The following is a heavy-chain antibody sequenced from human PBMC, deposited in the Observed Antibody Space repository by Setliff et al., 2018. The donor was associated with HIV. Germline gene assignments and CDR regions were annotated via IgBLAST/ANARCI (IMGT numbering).Heavy chain of an antibody. V-gene: IGHV5-10-1*01. J-gene: IGHJ2*01. CDR1: GYSFTSSE. Sequence: GESLKISCVGSGYSFTSSEISWVRQMPGKGLEWMGKIDPCDSYTKYNPSFEGHVTISADKSINTAHLQLNSLKASDTAKYYCARHSDDRDPWYFDLWGRGTLVTVS. D-gene: IGHD1-1*01. CDR3: ARHSDDRDPWYFDL. CDR2: IDPCDSYT.